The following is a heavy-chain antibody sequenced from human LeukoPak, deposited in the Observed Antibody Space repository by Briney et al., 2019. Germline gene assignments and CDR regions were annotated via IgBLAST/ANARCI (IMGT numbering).Heavy chain of an antibody. V-gene: IGHV1-2*02. Sequence: ASVKVSCKAPGYTFTGYYMHWVRQAPGQGLEWMGWINPNSGGTNYAQKFQGRVTMTRDTSISTAYMELSRLRSDDTAVYYCARDRDNLYLMDVWGQGTTVTVSS. J-gene: IGHJ6*02. CDR1: GYTFTGYY. D-gene: IGHD1-14*01. CDR2: INPNSGGT. CDR3: ARDRDNLYLMDV.